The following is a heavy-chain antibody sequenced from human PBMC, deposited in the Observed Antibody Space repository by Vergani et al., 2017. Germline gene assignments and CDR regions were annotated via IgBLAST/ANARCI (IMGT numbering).Heavy chain of an antibody. D-gene: IGHD5-12*01. V-gene: IGHV3-9*01. CDR1: GITFWRFG. CDR2: ISWNSGAV. CDR3: TKGSVYYHDSAGHGYDPYTGFDL. J-gene: IGHJ3*01. Sequence: EVQLVESGGGLVKPGGSLRLSCAASGITFWRFGMNWVRQGPGKGLEWASGISWNSGAVAYADSVRGRFTISRDNAKNSLFLEMNSLRFEDTAVYFCTKGSVYYHDSAGHGYDPYTGFDLWGQGTLVTVSS.